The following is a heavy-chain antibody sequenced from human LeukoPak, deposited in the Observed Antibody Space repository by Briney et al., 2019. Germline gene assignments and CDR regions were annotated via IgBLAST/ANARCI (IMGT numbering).Heavy chain of an antibody. J-gene: IGHJ4*02. D-gene: IGHD1-14*01. V-gene: IGHV3-23*01. Sequence: PGGSLRLSCAASGFTFSTYAMSWVRQAPGKGLEWVSIITSSGGSTNYADSVKGRFTISRDNSKNTPYLQMNSLKPDDTAVYYCATDVTGGAISFWGQGALVTVSS. CDR1: GFTFSTYA. CDR3: ATDVTGGAISF. CDR2: ITSSGGST.